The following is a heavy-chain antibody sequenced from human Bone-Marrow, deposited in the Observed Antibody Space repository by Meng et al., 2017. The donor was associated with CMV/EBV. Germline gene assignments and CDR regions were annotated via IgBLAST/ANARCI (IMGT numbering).Heavy chain of an antibody. V-gene: IGHV1-69*10. J-gene: IGHJ5*02. Sequence: SVKVSCKASGGSFSSYTINWVRQAPGQGLEWMGGIIPILGIAKYAQKFHGRVTITADKSTTTGYMEVRSLRSEDTAVYYCARQVGATTAGWFDPWGQGPRVTVSS. D-gene: IGHD1-26*01. CDR3: ARQVGATTAGWFDP. CDR1: GGSFSSYT. CDR2: IIPILGIA.